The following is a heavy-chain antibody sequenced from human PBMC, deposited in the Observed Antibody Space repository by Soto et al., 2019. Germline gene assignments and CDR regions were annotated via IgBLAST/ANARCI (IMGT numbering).Heavy chain of an antibody. V-gene: IGHV1-69*02. D-gene: IGHD6-13*01. CDR1: GGTFNTYT. J-gene: IGHJ3*02. CDR2: IIPFLSVT. Sequence: QVRLVQSGAEVKKPGSSVKVSCKASGGTFNTYTLIWVRQAPGQGLEWMGRIIPFLSVTNSAQNSQGRVALTADKSTSTAYLKLPSLPSGGTAMYFCAVGSWSAETFDIWGQGTMVTVSS. CDR3: AVGSWSAETFDI.